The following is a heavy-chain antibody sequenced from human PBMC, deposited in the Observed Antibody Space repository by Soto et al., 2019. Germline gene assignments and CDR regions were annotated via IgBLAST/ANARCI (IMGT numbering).Heavy chain of an antibody. CDR2: NYYSGST. D-gene: IGHD2-2*01. CDR1: GGSVSSGSSY. V-gene: IGHV4-61*01. Sequence: SSETLSLTCTVSGGSVSSGSSYWSWIRQPPGKGLEWIGYNYYSGSTNYNPSLKSRVTISVDTSKNQFSLKLSSVTAADTAVYYCARGAVPAAIYYFDYWGQGTMVTVYS. J-gene: IGHJ4*02. CDR3: ARGAVPAAIYYFDY.